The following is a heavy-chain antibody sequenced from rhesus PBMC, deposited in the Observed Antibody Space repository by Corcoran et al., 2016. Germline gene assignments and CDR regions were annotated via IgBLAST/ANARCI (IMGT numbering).Heavy chain of an antibody. V-gene: IGHV4S14*01. CDR2: IPGVGGRN. J-gene: IGHJ4*01. CDR1: GFSLTSGYY. CDR3: AREPTTYYSGSYDDY. D-gene: IGHD3-16*01. Sequence: QVQLQESGPGLVTPSETLSLTCAFSGFSLTSGYYCGWIRQPPGRGLEWMGYIPGVGGRNYLTPSLKGRVSLSGETTKKQLSRKLSSVTAADTAVYYWAREPTTYYSGSYDDYWGQGVLVTVSS.